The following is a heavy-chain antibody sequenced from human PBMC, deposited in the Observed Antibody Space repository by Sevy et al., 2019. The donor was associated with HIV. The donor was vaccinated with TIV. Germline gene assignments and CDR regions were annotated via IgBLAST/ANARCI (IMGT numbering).Heavy chain of an antibody. D-gene: IGHD3-10*01. CDR1: GFSVSSNS. CDR2: ISGGINT. J-gene: IGHJ4*02. Sequence: GSLRLSCAASGFSVSSNSMSWVRQAPGKGLEWVAVISGGINTYYAESVKGRFTISRDNAENTPYVQMSSLKAEDTAVYYCTRDQWDHGSGSFYFAYWGQGALVTVSS. CDR3: TRDQWDHGSGSFYFAY. V-gene: IGHV3-53*01.